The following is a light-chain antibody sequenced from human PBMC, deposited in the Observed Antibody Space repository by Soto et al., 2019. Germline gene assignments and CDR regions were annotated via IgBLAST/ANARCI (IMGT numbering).Light chain of an antibody. CDR3: QQQGSSHPWT. Sequence: EIVLTQSPGTLSLSPGERATISCRASQSVSSSYLAWYQQKPGQAPRLLIYGASSRAAGSPDRFSGSGSGTNFTIIIIRLEHDDYLVYYCQQQGSSHPWTFGQGTKVEIK. J-gene: IGKJ1*01. V-gene: IGKV3-20*01. CDR2: GAS. CDR1: QSVSSSY.